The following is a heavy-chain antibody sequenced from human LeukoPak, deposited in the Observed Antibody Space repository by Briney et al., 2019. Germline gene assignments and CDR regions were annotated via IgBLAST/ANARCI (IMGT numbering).Heavy chain of an antibody. CDR2: SYYSGST. Sequence: PSETLSLTCTVSGGSISSSSYYWGWIRQPPGKGLEWIGSSYYSGSTYYNPSLKSRVTISVDTSKNQFSLKLSSVTAADTAVYYCARFFQTYFDYWGQGTPVTVSS. J-gene: IGHJ4*02. CDR3: ARFFQTYFDY. V-gene: IGHV4-39*01. CDR1: GGSISSSSYY. D-gene: IGHD3-3*01.